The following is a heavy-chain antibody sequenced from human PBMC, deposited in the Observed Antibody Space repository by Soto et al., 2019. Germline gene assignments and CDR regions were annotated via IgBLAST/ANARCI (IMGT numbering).Heavy chain of an antibody. D-gene: IGHD6-13*01. J-gene: IGHJ6*02. CDR3: ARGGAAAGNRESSYYGMDV. CDR1: GGTFSSYA. Sequence: QVQLVQSGAEVKKPGSSVKVSCKASGGTFSSYAISWVRQAPGQGLEWMGGIIPIFGTANYAQKFQGRVTITADESTSTAYMELSSLRSEDTAVYYCARGGAAAGNRESSYYGMDVWGQGTTVTVSS. V-gene: IGHV1-69*12. CDR2: IIPIFGTA.